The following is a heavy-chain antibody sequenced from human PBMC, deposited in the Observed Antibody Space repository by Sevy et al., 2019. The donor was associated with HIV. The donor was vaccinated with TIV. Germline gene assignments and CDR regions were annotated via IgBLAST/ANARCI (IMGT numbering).Heavy chain of an antibody. D-gene: IGHD3-22*01. CDR1: RFTFSSHS. V-gene: IGHV3-48*02. CDR3: ARVPPYYDSNVSDF. CDR2: ISGTGNTI. J-gene: IGHJ4*02. Sequence: GESLKISCAASRFTFSSHSMNWVRQTPGKGLEWISYISGTGNTIYYADSVKGRFTISRDNAKNSLYLQLKSLRDEDTAIYYCARVPPYYDSNVSDFWGQGSLVTVSS.